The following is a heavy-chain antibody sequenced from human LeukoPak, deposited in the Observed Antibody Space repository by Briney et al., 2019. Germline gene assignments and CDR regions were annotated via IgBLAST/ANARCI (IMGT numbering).Heavy chain of an antibody. D-gene: IGHD5-18*01. V-gene: IGHV4-4*08. CDR3: AREADTAMAPLGY. CDR2: IYNGATT. Sequence: ASETLSLTCTVSSGSIGNYFWNWIRQPPGKGLEWIGNIYNGATTNYNPSLKSRLTISVDMSKNQFSLKLSSVTEADTAVYYCAREADTAMAPLGYWGQGTLVTVSS. CDR1: SGSIGNYF. J-gene: IGHJ4*02.